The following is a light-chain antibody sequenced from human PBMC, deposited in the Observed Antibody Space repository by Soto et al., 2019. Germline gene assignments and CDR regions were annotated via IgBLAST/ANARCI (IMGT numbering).Light chain of an antibody. CDR3: QSYDNSLNHVV. CDR2: GDN. Sequence: QSVLTQPPSVSGAPGQRVTIPCTGSSSNIGSFYDVHWYQQLPGTVPKLLIYGDNNRPSGVPDRFSGSKSGTAASLAITGLQAEDEADYSCQSYDNSLNHVVFGGGTKLTAL. CDR1: SSNIGSFYD. V-gene: IGLV1-40*01. J-gene: IGLJ2*01.